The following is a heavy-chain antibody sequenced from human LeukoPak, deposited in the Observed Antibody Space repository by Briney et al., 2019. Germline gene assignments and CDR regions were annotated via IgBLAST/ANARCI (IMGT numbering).Heavy chain of an antibody. V-gene: IGHV3-30*02. J-gene: IGHJ6*03. Sequence: GGSLRLSCAASGFTFSSYGMHWVRQAPGKGLGWVAFIRYDGSNKYYADSVKGRFTISRDNSKNTLYLQMNSLRAEDTAVYYCAKDYVGGYYYYMDVWGKGTTVTVSS. D-gene: IGHD3-16*01. CDR1: GFTFSSYG. CDR3: AKDYVGGYYYYMDV. CDR2: IRYDGSNK.